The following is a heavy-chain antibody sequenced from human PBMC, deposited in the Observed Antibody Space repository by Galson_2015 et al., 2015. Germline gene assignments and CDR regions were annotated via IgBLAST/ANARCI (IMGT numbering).Heavy chain of an antibody. D-gene: IGHD3-16*01. CDR1: GFTFSNYP. V-gene: IGHV3-23*01. CDR3: ASGMVVGGGRRSYYFDY. Sequence: SLRLSCAASGFTFSNYPMSWVRLAPGKGLEWVSVIRTTGTSTYYADPVKGRFTISRDNSKNTLYLQMNSLRAEDTALYYCASGMVVGGGRRSYYFDYWGQGTLVTVSS. J-gene: IGHJ4*02. CDR2: IRTTGTST.